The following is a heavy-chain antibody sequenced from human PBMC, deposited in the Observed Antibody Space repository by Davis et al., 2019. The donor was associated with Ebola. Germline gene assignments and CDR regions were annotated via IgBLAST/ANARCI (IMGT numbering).Heavy chain of an antibody. CDR1: GYTFTSYG. Sequence: AASVKVSCKASGYTFTSYGISWVRQAPGQGLEWMGWISAYNGNTNYAQKLQGRVTMTTDTSTSTAYMELRSLRSEDTAVYYCATGGYSNYRALNWFDPWGQGTLVTVSS. V-gene: IGHV1-18*01. CDR2: ISAYNGNT. CDR3: ATGGYSNYRALNWFDP. J-gene: IGHJ5*02. D-gene: IGHD4-11*01.